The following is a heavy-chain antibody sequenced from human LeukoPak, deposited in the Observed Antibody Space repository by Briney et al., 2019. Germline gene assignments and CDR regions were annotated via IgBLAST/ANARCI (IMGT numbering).Heavy chain of an antibody. CDR3: AKDAIVVVVAAYFDY. CDR2: ISYDGSNK. CDR1: GFTFSSYG. D-gene: IGHD2-15*01. Sequence: GGSLRLSCAASGFTFSSYGMHWVRQAPGKGLEWVAVISYDGSNKYYADSVKGRFTISRDNSKNTLYLQMNSLRAEDTAVYYCAKDAIVVVVAAYFDYRGQGTLVTVSS. J-gene: IGHJ4*02. V-gene: IGHV3-30*18.